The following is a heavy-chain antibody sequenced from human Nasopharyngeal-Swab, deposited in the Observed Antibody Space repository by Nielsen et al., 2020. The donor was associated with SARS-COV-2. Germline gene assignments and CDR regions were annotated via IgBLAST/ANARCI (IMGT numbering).Heavy chain of an antibody. D-gene: IGHD3-10*01. CDR2: ISGSGGGT. J-gene: IGHJ4*02. Sequence: GGSLRLSCAASGFTFSSYSMNWVRQAPGKGLEWVSHISGSGGGTFYTDSVKGRFTISRDNSKNTLHLHMSSLRAEDTAVYYCAKDKEDLRGVGSYDYWGQGTLVTVSS. CDR3: AKDKEDLRGVGSYDY. V-gene: IGHV3-23*01. CDR1: GFTFSSYS.